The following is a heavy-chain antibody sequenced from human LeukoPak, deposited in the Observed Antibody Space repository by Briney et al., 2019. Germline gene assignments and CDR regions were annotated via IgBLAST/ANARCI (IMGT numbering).Heavy chain of an antibody. V-gene: IGHV3-66*01. D-gene: IGHD3-10*01. CDR3: ATSGNVSVGLRGFDY. J-gene: IGHJ4*02. CDR2: IYSGGST. CDR1: GFAVTSNY. Sequence: PAGGSLRLSCAASGFAVTSNYLSWVRRAPGKGLEWVSVIYSGGSTSLADSVRGRFTVSRDKSKNTLYLQMNSLRVEDTAVYYCATSGNVSVGLRGFDYWGQGTLLTVSS.